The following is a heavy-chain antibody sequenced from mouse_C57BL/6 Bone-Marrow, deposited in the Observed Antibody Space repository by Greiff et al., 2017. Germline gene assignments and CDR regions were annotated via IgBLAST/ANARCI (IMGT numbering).Heavy chain of an antibody. J-gene: IGHJ4*01. CDR2: ISNGGGST. CDR1: GFTFSDYY. CDR3: ARQGDDHYAMDY. V-gene: IGHV5-12*01. Sequence: DVMLVESGGGLVQPGGSLKLSCAASGFTFSDYYMYWVRQTPEKRLEWVAYISNGGGSTYYPDTVKGRFTISRDNAKNTLYLQMSRLKSEDTAMYYCARQGDDHYAMDYWGQGTSVTVSS. D-gene: IGHD2-3*01.